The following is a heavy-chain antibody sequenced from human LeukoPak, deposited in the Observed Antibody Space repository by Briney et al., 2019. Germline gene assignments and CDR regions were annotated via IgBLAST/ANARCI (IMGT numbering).Heavy chain of an antibody. V-gene: IGHV3-21*04. J-gene: IGHJ5*02. CDR2: ISRTSSYI. CDR1: GFTFSTYT. D-gene: IGHD2-2*02. CDR3: ARGQRYCSSTSCYTSFFFRKDGRTYNWFDP. Sequence: GGSLRLSCAASGFTFSTYTMNWVRQAPGKGLEWVSSISRTSSYIYYADSVKGRFTISRDNAKNSLYLQMNSLRAEDTAVYYCARGQRYCSSTSCYTSFFFRKDGRTYNWFDPWGQGTLVTVSS.